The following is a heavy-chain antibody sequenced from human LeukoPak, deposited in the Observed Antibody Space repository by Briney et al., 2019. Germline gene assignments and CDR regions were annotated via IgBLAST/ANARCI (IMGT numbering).Heavy chain of an antibody. CDR1: GFSLSMYW. J-gene: IGHJ4*02. D-gene: IGHD1-26*01. CDR3: ARWDSGNYYGIGD. V-gene: IGHV3-7*01. CDR2: IKQDGSEE. Sequence: QPGGSLRLSCSVSGFSLSMYWMTWVRQAPGKGLEWLANIKQDGSEEYYADSVKGRLTISRDNARNSLYLQMNSLRVEDTALYYCARWDSGNYYGIGDWGQGTLVTVSS.